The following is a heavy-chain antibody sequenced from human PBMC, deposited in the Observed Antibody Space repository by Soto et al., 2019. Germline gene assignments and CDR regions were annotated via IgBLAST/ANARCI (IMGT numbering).Heavy chain of an antibody. J-gene: IGHJ3*01. D-gene: IGHD3-16*01. CDR1: GYSLTDIW. Sequence: PGEPWNISCKGSGYSLTDIWIHWVRQMPGKGWGWMGRIDPGDCVTTYNRSFQGHVTMSADRSINTAYLQESSLKASRTALYYCASGEDASGPQGFDVWGLGEMVTVSS. CDR2: IDPGDCVT. CDR3: ASGEDASGPQGFDV. V-gene: IGHV5-10-1*01.